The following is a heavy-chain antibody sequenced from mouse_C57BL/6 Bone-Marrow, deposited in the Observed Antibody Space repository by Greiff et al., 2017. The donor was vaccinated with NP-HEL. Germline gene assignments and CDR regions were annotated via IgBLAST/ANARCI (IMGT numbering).Heavy chain of an antibody. J-gene: IGHJ3*01. CDR3: AREGIYYDYDGFAY. CDR1: GYTFTSYW. D-gene: IGHD2-4*01. Sequence: VKLQESGAELVKPGASVKMSCKASGYTFTSYWITWVKQRPGQGLEWIGDIYPGSGSTNYNEKFKSKATLTVDTSSSTAYMQLSSLTSEDSAVYYCAREGIYYDYDGFAYWGQGTLVTVSA. V-gene: IGHV1-55*01. CDR2: IYPGSGST.